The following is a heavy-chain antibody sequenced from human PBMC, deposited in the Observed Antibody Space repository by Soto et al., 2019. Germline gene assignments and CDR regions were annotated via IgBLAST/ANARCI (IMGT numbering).Heavy chain of an antibody. J-gene: IGHJ6*02. CDR1: GFTFSSYG. CDR3: AKSAEDPYYYYGMDV. V-gene: IGHV3-30*18. Sequence: QVQLVESGGGVVQPGRSLRLSCAASGFTFSSYGMHWVRQAPGKGLEWVAVISYDGSNKYYADSVKGRFTISRDNSKNTLYLQMNSLRAEDTAVYYCAKSAEDPYYYYGMDVWGQGTTVTVSS. CDR2: ISYDGSNK.